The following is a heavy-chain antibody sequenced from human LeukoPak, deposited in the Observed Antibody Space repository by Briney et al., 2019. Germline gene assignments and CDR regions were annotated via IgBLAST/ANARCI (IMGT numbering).Heavy chain of an antibody. Sequence: GRSLRLSCAASGFTFDDYAMHWVRQAPGKGLEWVSGISWNSGSIGYADSVKGRFTISRDNAKNSLYLQMNSLRAEDTAVYYCATAYYYDSNDAFDIWGQGTMVTVSS. V-gene: IGHV3-9*01. CDR1: GFTFDDYA. J-gene: IGHJ3*02. CDR2: ISWNSGSI. D-gene: IGHD3-22*01. CDR3: ATAYYYDSNDAFDI.